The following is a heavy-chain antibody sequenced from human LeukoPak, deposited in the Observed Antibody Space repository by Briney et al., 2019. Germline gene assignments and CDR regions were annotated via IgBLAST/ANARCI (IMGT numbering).Heavy chain of an antibody. D-gene: IGHD4-17*01. J-gene: IGHJ6*02. V-gene: IGHV4-34*01. CDR2: INHTGST. CDR1: GGPLSGYY. Sequence: PSETQSLTCVVYGGPLSGYYWSWIRQTPGKGLEWIGEINHTGSTNYNPSLRSRVTLSVDTTQKQLSLKLTSVTAADTAVYYCALDYGMFLDGMDVWGQGTTVTVSS. CDR3: ALDYGMFLDGMDV.